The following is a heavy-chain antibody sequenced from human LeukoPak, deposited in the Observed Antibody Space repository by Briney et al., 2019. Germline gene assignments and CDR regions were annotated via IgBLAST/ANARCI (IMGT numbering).Heavy chain of an antibody. Sequence: QAGGSLRLSCAASGFTFSSYGMHWVRQAPGKGLEWVAFIRYDGSNKYYADSVKGRFTISRDNSKNTLYLQMNSLRAEDTAVYYCAKGVIQWELPSDYWGQGTLVTVSS. D-gene: IGHD1-26*01. J-gene: IGHJ4*02. CDR1: GFTFSSYG. V-gene: IGHV3-30*02. CDR2: IRYDGSNK. CDR3: AKGVIQWELPSDY.